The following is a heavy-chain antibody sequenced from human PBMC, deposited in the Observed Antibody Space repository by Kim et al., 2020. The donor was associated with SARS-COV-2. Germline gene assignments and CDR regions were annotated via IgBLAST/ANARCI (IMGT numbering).Heavy chain of an antibody. CDR1: GYTFTSYD. J-gene: IGHJ4*02. Sequence: ASVKVSCKASGYTFTSYDINWVRQATGQGLEWMGWMNPNSGNTGYAQKFQGRVTMTRNTSISTAYMELSSLRSEDTAVYYCARARRESAGTRRCSSTSCYAPIAAAGRYFYYFDYWGQGTLVTVSS. CDR2: MNPNSGNT. CDR3: ARARRESAGTRRCSSTSCYAPIAAAGRYFYYFDY. V-gene: IGHV1-8*01. D-gene: IGHD2-2*01.